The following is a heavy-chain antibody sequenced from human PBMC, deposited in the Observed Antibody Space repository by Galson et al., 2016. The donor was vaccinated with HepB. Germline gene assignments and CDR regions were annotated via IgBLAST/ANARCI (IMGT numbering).Heavy chain of an antibody. J-gene: IGHJ4*02. CDR1: GFTFSEFY. Sequence: SLRLSCAASGFTFSEFYMTWIRQAPGKGLEWVSSIDEHGVRTEYADAVKGRVTVSRDNARTSLFLQMRSRRHEDTAIYYCTKAPADRSWDLLPGDSWGQGTQVTVSS. V-gene: IGHV3-11*01. CDR2: IDEHGVRT. CDR3: TKAPADRSWDLLPGDS. D-gene: IGHD1-26*01.